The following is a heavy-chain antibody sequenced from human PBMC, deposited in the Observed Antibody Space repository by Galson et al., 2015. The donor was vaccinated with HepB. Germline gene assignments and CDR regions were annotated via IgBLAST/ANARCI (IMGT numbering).Heavy chain of an antibody. CDR2: IHYTGNT. V-gene: IGHV4-31*03. J-gene: IGHJ6*03. D-gene: IGHD2-2*01. Sequence: TLSLTCTVSSGSISSGGYFWSWIRQHPGKGLEWIGYIHYTGNTHYNPSLKSRVTILLDTSRNQFSLKLTSVTAADTAVYFCAREGPNCSGSSCPLTSPYYYYYLDVWGKGTTVTVSS. CDR1: SGSISSGGYF. CDR3: AREGPNCSGSSCPLTSPYYYYYLDV.